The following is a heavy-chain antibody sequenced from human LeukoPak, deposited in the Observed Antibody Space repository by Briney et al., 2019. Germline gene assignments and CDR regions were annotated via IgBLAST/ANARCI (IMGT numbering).Heavy chain of an antibody. CDR1: GFTFSSYA. J-gene: IGHJ4*02. CDR2: ISGSGGST. CDR3: AKDPSGGPAAGNFDY. D-gene: IGHD6-13*01. Sequence: PGGSLRLSCAASGFTFSSYAMSWVRQAPGKGLGWDSAISGSGGSTYYADSVKGRFTISRDNSKNTLYLQMNSLRAEDTAVYYCAKDPSGGPAAGNFDYWGPGTLVTVSS. V-gene: IGHV3-23*01.